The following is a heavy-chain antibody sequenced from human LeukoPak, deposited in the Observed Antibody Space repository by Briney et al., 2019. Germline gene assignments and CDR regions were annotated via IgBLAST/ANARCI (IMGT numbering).Heavy chain of an antibody. CDR3: ARDSSGELDY. J-gene: IGHJ4*02. CDR2: IWYDGSNK. D-gene: IGHD1-26*01. V-gene: IGHV3-33*01. Sequence: PGGSLRLSCAASGFTFSSYGMHWVRQAPGKGLEWVAVIWYDGSNKYYADSVKGRFTISRDNSKNTLYLRMNSLRAEDTAAYYCARDSSGELDYWGQGTLVTVSS. CDR1: GFTFSSYG.